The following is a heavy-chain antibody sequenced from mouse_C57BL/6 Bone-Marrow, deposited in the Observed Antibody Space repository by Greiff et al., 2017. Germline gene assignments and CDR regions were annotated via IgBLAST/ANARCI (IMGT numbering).Heavy chain of an antibody. CDR1: GYTFTSYG. J-gene: IGHJ3*01. CDR2: IYPRSGNT. Sequence: QVQLQQSGAELARPGASVKLSCKASGYTFTSYGISWVKQRTGQGLEWIGEIYPRSGNTYYNEKFKSKATLTADKSSSTAYMELRSLTSEDSAVYFCAAAWFAYWGQGTLVTVSA. V-gene: IGHV1-81*01. CDR3: AAAWFAY.